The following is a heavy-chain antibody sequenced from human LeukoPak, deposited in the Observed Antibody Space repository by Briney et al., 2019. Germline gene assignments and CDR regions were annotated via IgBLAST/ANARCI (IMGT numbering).Heavy chain of an antibody. CDR2: INHSGST. CDR1: GGSFSGYY. CDR3: ATQTLRGYCSSTSCSPLDY. J-gene: IGHJ4*02. V-gene: IGHV4-34*01. Sequence: SETLSLTCAVYGGSFSGYYWSWIRQPPGKGLEWIGEINHSGSTNYNPSLKSRVTISVDTSKNQFPLKLSSVTAADTAVYYCATQTLRGYCSSTSCSPLDYWGQGTLVAVSS. D-gene: IGHD2-2*01.